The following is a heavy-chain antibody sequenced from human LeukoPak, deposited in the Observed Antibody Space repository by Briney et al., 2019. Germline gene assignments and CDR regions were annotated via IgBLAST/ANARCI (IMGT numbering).Heavy chain of an antibody. J-gene: IGHJ4*02. D-gene: IGHD1-26*01. Sequence: SETLSLTCAVYGGSFSGYYWSWIRQPPGKGLEWIGEINHSGSTNYNPSLKSRVTISVDTSKNQFSLKLSSVTAADTAVCYCARGGDSMGATFDFDYWGQGTLVTVSS. CDR1: GGSFSGYY. CDR2: INHSGST. V-gene: IGHV4-34*01. CDR3: ARGGDSMGATFDFDY.